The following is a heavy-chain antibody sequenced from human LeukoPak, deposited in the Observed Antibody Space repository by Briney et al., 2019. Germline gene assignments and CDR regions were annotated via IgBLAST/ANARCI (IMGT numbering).Heavy chain of an antibody. D-gene: IGHD3-16*01. V-gene: IGHV1-24*01. Sequence: ASVNVSCKVSGYTLTELSMHWVRQAPGKGLEWMGGFDPEDGETIYAQKFQGRVTMTEDTSTDTAYMELSSLRSEDTAVYYCAREGEGQPYYYYYYMDVWGKGSTVTVSS. CDR2: FDPEDGET. J-gene: IGHJ6*03. CDR3: AREGEGQPYYYYYYMDV. CDR1: GYTLTELS.